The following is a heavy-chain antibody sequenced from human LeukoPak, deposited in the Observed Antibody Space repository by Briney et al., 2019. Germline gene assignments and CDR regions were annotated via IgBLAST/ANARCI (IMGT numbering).Heavy chain of an antibody. CDR3: ARQDYSYSWYYFGY. Sequence: SETLSLTCTVSGDSISSSSYYWGWIRQPPGKGLEWIGSVYYGGSTYYNPSLKSRVTISVDTSKNQFSLKVRSVTAADTAVYYCARQDYSYSWYYFGYWGQGTLVTVSS. V-gene: IGHV4-39*01. J-gene: IGHJ4*02. D-gene: IGHD4-11*01. CDR1: GDSISSSSYY. CDR2: VYYGGST.